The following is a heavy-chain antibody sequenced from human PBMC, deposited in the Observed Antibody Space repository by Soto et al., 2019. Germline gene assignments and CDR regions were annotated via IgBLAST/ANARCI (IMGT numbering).Heavy chain of an antibody. J-gene: IGHJ6*02. Sequence: QVQLVQSGAEVKKPGASVKVSCKASGYTFTSYGISWVRQAPGQGLEWMGWISAYNGNTNYAQKLQGRVTMTTDTSTSTAYMELRSLRSGDTAVYYCASSFTSAQWRYGMDVWGQGTTVTVSS. CDR2: ISAYNGNT. CDR1: GYTFTSYG. D-gene: IGHD2-2*01. CDR3: ASSFTSAQWRYGMDV. V-gene: IGHV1-18*01.